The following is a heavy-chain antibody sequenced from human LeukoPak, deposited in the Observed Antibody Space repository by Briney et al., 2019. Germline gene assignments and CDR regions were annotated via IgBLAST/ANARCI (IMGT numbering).Heavy chain of an antibody. CDR3: ARGLHYYGSGSYYYYGMDV. Sequence: SETLSLTCAVYGGSFSGYYWSWIRQPPGKGLEWIGEINHSGSTNYNPSLKSRVTISVDTSKNQFSLKLSSVTAADTAVYYCARGLHYYGSGSYYYYGMDVWGKGTTVTVFS. J-gene: IGHJ6*04. D-gene: IGHD3-10*01. CDR2: INHSGST. V-gene: IGHV4-34*01. CDR1: GGSFSGYY.